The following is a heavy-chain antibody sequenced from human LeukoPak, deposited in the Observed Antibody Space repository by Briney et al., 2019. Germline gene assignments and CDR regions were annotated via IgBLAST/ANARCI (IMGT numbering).Heavy chain of an antibody. J-gene: IGHJ4*02. D-gene: IGHD4-17*01. CDR1: VYTFTIQY. Sequence: ASVTVSFKASVYTFTIQYIHWVRQAPGQGLEWMGIINPSGGSTSYAQKFQGRVTMTRDTSTSTVYMELTSLRAEDTAVYYCASTTVTTFDYWGQGTLVTVSS. CDR3: ASTTVTTFDY. V-gene: IGHV1-46*01. CDR2: INPSGGST.